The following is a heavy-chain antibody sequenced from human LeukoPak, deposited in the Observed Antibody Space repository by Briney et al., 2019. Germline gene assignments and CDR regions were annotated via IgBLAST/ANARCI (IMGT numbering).Heavy chain of an antibody. CDR1: GFTFSAYS. J-gene: IGHJ4*02. CDR2: ISGSGGDT. CDR3: AREEAVRRFGHDY. D-gene: IGHD6-6*01. V-gene: IGHV3-23*01. Sequence: GGCLRLSCTASGFTFSAYSMTWARQAPGKGPEWVSAISGSGGDTYYADSVKGRFTISRDNSKNTLNLQMNSLRAEDSAVYYCAREEAVRRFGHDYWGQGMLVTVSS.